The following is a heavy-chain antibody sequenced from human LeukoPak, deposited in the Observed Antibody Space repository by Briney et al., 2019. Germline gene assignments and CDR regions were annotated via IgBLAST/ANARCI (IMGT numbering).Heavy chain of an antibody. CDR1: GFTFDDYG. D-gene: IGHD1/OR15-1a*01. J-gene: IGHJ4*02. Sequence: GGSLRLSCAASGFTFDDYGMSWVRQAPGKGLEWVSGINWSGVRTGYADSLKGRFTISRDNAKNTLYLQMNSLRAEDTALYYCARDLATTDNRGQGTLVTVSS. CDR2: INWSGVRT. V-gene: IGHV3-20*04. CDR3: ARDLATTDN.